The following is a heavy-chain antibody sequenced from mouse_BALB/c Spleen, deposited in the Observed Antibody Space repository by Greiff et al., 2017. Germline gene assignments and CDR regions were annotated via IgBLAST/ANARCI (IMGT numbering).Heavy chain of an antibody. D-gene: IGHD2-10*02. V-gene: IGHV2-9*02. CDR2: IWTGGGT. CDR1: GFSLTSYG. Sequence: VKLQESGPGLVAPSQSLSITCTVSGFSLTSYGVHWVRQPPGKGLEWLGVIWTGGGTNYNSAFMSRLSISKDNSKSQVFLKMNSLQTDDTAIYYCVRRYDYAMDYWGQGTSVTVSS. J-gene: IGHJ4*01. CDR3: VRRYDYAMDY.